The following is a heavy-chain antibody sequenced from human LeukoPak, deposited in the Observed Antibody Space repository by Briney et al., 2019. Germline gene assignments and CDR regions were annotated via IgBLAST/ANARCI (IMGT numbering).Heavy chain of an antibody. CDR1: GYTFTSYG. J-gene: IGHJ4*02. V-gene: IGHV1-18*01. D-gene: IGHD5-24*01. CDR2: ISAFSGNT. CDR3: VRDRDGYNEGDY. Sequence: GASVKVSCKASGYTFTSYGISWVRQAPGQGLEWMGWISAFSGNTNYAQNLQGRVTLTTDTSTSTAYMELRSLRSDDTAVYYCVRDRDGYNEGDYWGQGTLVTVSS.